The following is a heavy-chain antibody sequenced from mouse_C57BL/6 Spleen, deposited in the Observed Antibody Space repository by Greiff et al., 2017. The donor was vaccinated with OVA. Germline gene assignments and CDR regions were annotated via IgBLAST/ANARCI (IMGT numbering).Heavy chain of an antibody. J-gene: IGHJ1*03. D-gene: IGHD1-1*01. CDR3: ALFYGSSYGYFDV. CDR1: GYTFTSYW. Sequence: QVQLQQSGAELAKPGASVKLSCKASGYTFTSYWMHWVKQRPGQGLEWIGYINPSSGYTEYNQKFKDKATLTADKSSSTAYMQLSSLTYEDSAVYYCALFYGSSYGYFDVWGTGTTVTVSS. CDR2: INPSSGYT. V-gene: IGHV1-7*01.